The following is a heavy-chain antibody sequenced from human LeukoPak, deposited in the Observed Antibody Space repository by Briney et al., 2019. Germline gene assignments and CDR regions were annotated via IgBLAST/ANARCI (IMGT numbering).Heavy chain of an antibody. CDR1: GYTFTSHW. D-gene: IGHD5-18*01. Sequence: GESLKISFQGSGYTFTSHWIGLVRQRPGKGLEWGGIIYPGDSDTRYSPSFRGQVTISVDKSINTAYLRWSSLKASDTAVYFCVRWDRRANSQGWGFVYYYQFGMDVWGQGTKVIVSP. CDR3: VRWDRRANSQGWGFVYYYQFGMDV. CDR2: IYPGDSDT. V-gene: IGHV5-51*01. J-gene: IGHJ6*01.